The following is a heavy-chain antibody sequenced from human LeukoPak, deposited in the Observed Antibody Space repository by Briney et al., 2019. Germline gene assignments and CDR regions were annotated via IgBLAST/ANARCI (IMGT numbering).Heavy chain of an antibody. Sequence: PSETLSLTCTVSGGSISSSSYYWGWIRQPPGKGLEWIGSIYYSGSTYYNPSLKSRVTISVDTSKNQFSLKLSSVTAADTAVYYCARAARGRDGYVRYFDYWGQGTLATVSS. CDR2: IYYSGST. V-gene: IGHV4-39*07. CDR1: GGSISSSSYY. D-gene: IGHD5-24*01. CDR3: ARAARGRDGYVRYFDY. J-gene: IGHJ4*02.